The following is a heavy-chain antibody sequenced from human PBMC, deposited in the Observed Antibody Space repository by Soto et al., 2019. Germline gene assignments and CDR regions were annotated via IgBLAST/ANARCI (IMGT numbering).Heavy chain of an antibody. J-gene: IGHJ6*02. D-gene: IGHD5-12*01. CDR2: VSGRGDSK. CDR3: AKGVDIYGTYGLDV. V-gene: IGHV3-23*01. Sequence: PGGSLRLSCAASGFTFSRYAMTWVRQAPGKGLEWVSAVSGRGDSKYYADSVKGRFTISRDNSKNMVDLQMNSLGADDTAMYYCAKGVDIYGTYGLDVWGQGTTVTVA. CDR1: GFTFSRYA.